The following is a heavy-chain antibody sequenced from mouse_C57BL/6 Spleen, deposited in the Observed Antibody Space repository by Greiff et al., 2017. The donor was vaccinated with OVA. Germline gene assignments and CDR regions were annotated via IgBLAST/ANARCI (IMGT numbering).Heavy chain of an antibody. Sequence: EVQRVESGGGLVKPGGSLKLSCAASGFTFSSYAMSWVRQTPEKRLEWVATISDGGSYTYYPDNVKGRFTISRDNAKNNLYLQMSHLKSEDTAMYYCARDQGTTVVAPYWYFDVWGTGTTVTVSS. CDR1: GFTFSSYA. CDR2: ISDGGSYT. V-gene: IGHV5-4*01. D-gene: IGHD1-1*01. CDR3: ARDQGTTVVAPYWYFDV. J-gene: IGHJ1*03.